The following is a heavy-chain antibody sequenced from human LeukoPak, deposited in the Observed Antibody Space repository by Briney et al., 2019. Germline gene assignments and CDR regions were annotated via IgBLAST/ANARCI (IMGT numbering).Heavy chain of an antibody. J-gene: IGHJ4*02. Sequence: ASVKVSCKASAYTXTGYYMHGVRQAPGQGLEWMGWINPDSGGTNYAQKFQGRVTMTRDTSISTAYMEVSRLRSDDTAVYYCAREGSGWYGNFDYWGQGTLVTVSS. CDR3: AREGSGWYGNFDY. CDR1: AYTXTGYY. D-gene: IGHD6-19*01. V-gene: IGHV1-2*02. CDR2: INPDSGGT.